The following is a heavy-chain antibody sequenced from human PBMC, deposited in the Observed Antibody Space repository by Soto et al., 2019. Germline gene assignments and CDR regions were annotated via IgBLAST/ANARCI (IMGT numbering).Heavy chain of an antibody. Sequence: SETLSLTCTVSGGSISSGGYYWSWIRQHPGKGLEWIGYIYYSGSTYYNPSLKSRVTISVDTSKNQFSLKLSSVTAADTAVYYCARDNAGTVDYWGQGTLVTVSS. V-gene: IGHV4-31*03. D-gene: IGHD1-1*01. CDR3: ARDNAGTVDY. J-gene: IGHJ4*02. CDR2: IYYSGST. CDR1: GGSISSGGYY.